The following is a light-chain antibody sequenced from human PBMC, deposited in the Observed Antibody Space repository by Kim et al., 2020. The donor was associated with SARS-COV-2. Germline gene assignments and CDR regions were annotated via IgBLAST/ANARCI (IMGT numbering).Light chain of an antibody. CDR2: GAD. CDR1: SRALPIRPY. V-gene: IGLV8-61*01. Sequence: GTVTLPGGLPSRALPIRPYPSWSPQTPGQVPRPLIHGADTRPSGVPDRFSGASLGNKAALTITGAQADDESDYYCMLYLSNGISVLGGGTKLTFL. J-gene: IGLJ2*01. CDR3: MLYLSNGISV.